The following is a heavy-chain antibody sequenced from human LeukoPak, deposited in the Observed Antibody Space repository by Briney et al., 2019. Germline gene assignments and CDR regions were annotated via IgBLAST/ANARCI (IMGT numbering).Heavy chain of an antibody. V-gene: IGHV3-7*01. CDR3: AIGRRAKRQNRYYFYYYMDV. CDR2: IKQDGSGK. Sequence: PGGSLRLSCAASGFTFISYWMSWVRQAPGKGLEWVANIKQDGSGKYYVDSVKGRFTISRDNAKDSLYLQMNSLRAEDTAVHFCAIGRRAKRQNRYYFYYYMDVWGKGTTVTVSS. D-gene: IGHD1-14*01. CDR1: GFTFISYW. J-gene: IGHJ6*03.